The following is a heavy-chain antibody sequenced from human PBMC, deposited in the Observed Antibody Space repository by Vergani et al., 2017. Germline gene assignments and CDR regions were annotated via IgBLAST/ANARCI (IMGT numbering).Heavy chain of an antibody. CDR3: ATAAYDSSGFSDIFLPAGGY. CDR2: ISYDGSNK. V-gene: IGHV3-30*19. Sequence: VQLVESGGGVVQPGGSLRLSCAASGFTFSSYGMHWVRQAPGKGLEWVAVISYDGSNKYYADSVKGRFTISRDNSKNTLYLQMNSLRAEDTAVYYCATAAYDSSGFSDIFLPAGGYWGQGTLVTVSS. D-gene: IGHD3-22*01. CDR1: GFTFSSYG. J-gene: IGHJ4*02.